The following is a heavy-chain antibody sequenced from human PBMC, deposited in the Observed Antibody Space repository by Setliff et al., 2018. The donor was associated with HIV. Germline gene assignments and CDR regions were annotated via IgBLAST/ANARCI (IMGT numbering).Heavy chain of an antibody. Sequence: SETLSLTCAVYGGSFSDNYWSWIRQPPGRGLEWIGYIYYSGSTNYNPSLKSRVTISVDTSKNQFSLKLSSVTAADTAMYHCARDRMPMASWVPDKWGQGTLVTVSS. CDR2: IYYSGST. J-gene: IGHJ4*02. D-gene: IGHD2-2*01. CDR1: GGSFSDNY. V-gene: IGHV4-59*12. CDR3: ARDRMPMASWVPDK.